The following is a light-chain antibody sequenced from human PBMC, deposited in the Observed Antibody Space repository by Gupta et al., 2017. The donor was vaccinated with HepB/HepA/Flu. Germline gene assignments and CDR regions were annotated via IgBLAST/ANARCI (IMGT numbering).Light chain of an antibody. J-gene: IGKJ1*01. V-gene: IGKV1-33*01. CDR3: QQYDNRPPWT. Sequence: DIQINQSPSSLSASVGDRVTSTCQASQDISNYLNWYQQKPGQAPKLLIYDASTLETGVPSRFSGSGSGTDFTFTISSRQPEDIATYYCQQYDNRPPWTFGQGTKVEIK. CDR1: QDISNY. CDR2: DAS.